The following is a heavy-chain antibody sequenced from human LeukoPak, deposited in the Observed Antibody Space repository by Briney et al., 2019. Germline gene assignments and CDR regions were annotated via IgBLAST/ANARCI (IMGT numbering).Heavy chain of an antibody. CDR3: ARDRPSYYYDTTSPLGY. CDR1: GANFSSYV. D-gene: IGHD3-22*01. Sequence: ASVKASCKVYGANFSSYVITWVRQAPGQGLEWMGWISGYNDNTNYAQKLQGRVTMTTDTSTSTAYMELRRLRSDDTAVYYCARDRPSYYYDTTSPLGYWGQGTLVTVSS. CDR2: ISGYNDNT. V-gene: IGHV1-18*01. J-gene: IGHJ4*02.